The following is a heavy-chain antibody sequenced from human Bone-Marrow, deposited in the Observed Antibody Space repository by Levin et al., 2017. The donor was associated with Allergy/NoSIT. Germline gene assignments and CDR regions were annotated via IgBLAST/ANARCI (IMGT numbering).Heavy chain of an antibody. CDR1: GNTLSELA. CDR3: ATAFTGSYPEYFYYGMDV. D-gene: IGHD3-16*02. Sequence: ASVKVSCAVSGNTLSELAMHWVRQAPGGGLEWMGTLDPKDGDTIYAPKFRGRVTMSEDRSTDTTYMELSSLRSDDTAVYYCATAFTGSYPEYFYYGMDVWGQGTRVTVS. CDR2: LDPKDGDT. V-gene: IGHV1-24*01. J-gene: IGHJ6*02.